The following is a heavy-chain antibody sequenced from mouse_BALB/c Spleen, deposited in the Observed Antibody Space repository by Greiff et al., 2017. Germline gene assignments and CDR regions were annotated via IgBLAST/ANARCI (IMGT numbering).Heavy chain of an antibody. CDR2: INPYYGST. CDR3: AKGGPHDGYYGYAMDY. CDR1: GYSFTDYI. J-gene: IGHJ4*01. Sequence: EVQLQQTGPELVKPGASVKISCKASGYSFTDYIMLWVKQSHGKSLEWIGNINPYYGSTSYNLKFKGKATLTVDKSSSTAYMQLNSLTSEDSAVYYCAKGGPHDGYYGYAMDYWGQGTSVTVSS. V-gene: IGHV1-39*01. D-gene: IGHD2-3*01.